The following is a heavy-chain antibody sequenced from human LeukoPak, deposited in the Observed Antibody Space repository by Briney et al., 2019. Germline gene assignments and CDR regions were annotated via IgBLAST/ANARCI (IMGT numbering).Heavy chain of an antibody. CDR1: GYTFTSYG. CDR3: ARAGYGSGSYYYEMDV. J-gene: IGHJ6*04. CDR2: ISAYNGNT. D-gene: IGHD3-10*01. Sequence: ASVKVSRKASGYTFTSYGISWVRQAPGQGLEWMGWISAYNGNTNYAQKLQGRVTMTTDTSTSTAYMELRSLRSDDTAVYYCARAGYGSGSYYYEMDVWGKGTTVTISS. V-gene: IGHV1-18*01.